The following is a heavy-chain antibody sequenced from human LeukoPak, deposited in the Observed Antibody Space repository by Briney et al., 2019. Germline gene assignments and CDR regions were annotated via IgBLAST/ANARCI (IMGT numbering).Heavy chain of an antibody. CDR2: FDPEDGET. Sequence: ASVKVSCKVSGYTLTELSMHWVRQAPGNGLEWMGGFDPEDGETIYAQKFQGRVTMTEDTSTDTAYMELSSLRSEDTAVYYCATEEYYYGSGSYSKAFDYWGQGTLVTVSS. J-gene: IGHJ4*02. CDR1: GYTLTELS. D-gene: IGHD3-10*01. CDR3: ATEEYYYGSGSYSKAFDY. V-gene: IGHV1-24*01.